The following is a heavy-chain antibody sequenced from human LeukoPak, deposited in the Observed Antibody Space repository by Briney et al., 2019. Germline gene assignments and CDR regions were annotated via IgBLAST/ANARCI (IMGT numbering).Heavy chain of an antibody. J-gene: IGHJ5*02. Sequence: GGSLRLSCAASGFTFSSYGMTWVRRAPGKGLEWVSTISDSAGGAHYADSVKGRFTISRDSSRSTLYLQMHSLRAEDTAVYYCAKDRPYITSWYGCSTPWGQGTLVIVSS. CDR3: AKDRPYITSWYGCSTP. V-gene: IGHV3-23*01. CDR2: ISDSAGGA. CDR1: GFTFSSYG. D-gene: IGHD6-13*01.